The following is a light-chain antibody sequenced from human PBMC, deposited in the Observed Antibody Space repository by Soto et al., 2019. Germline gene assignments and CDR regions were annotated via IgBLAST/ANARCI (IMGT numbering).Light chain of an antibody. Sequence: EIVLTQSPGTLSLSPGERATLSCRASQSVSSSYLVWYHQKPGQAPRLLIYGASSRATGIPDRFSGSGSGTDFTLTISRLEPEDFAVYYCQQYGSSREFTFGGGTKVEIK. CDR1: QSVSSSY. J-gene: IGKJ4*01. V-gene: IGKV3-20*01. CDR3: QQYGSSREFT. CDR2: GAS.